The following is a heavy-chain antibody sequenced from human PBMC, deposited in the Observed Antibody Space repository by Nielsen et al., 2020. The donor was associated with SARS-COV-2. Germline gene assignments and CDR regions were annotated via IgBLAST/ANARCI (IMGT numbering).Heavy chain of an antibody. D-gene: IGHD4-17*01. J-gene: IGHJ4*02. CDR3: ARTTVTTAFDY. CDR1: GGSISSSSYY. V-gene: IGHV4-39*01. Sequence: SETLSLTCTVSGGSISSSSYYWGWIRQPPGKGLEWIGSIYYSGSTYYNPSLKSRVTISVDTSKNQFSLNLSSVTAADTAVYYCARTTVTTAFDYWGQGTLVTVSS. CDR2: IYYSGST.